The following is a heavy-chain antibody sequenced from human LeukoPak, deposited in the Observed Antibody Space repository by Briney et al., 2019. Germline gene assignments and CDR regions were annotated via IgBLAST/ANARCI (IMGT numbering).Heavy chain of an antibody. D-gene: IGHD3-16*02. CDR1: GFTFSSYS. Sequence: GGSLRLSCAASGFTFSSYSMNWVRQAPGTGLEWVSSISSSSSYIYYADSVKGRFTISRDNAKNSLYLQMNSLRAEDTAVYYCARSNYDYVWGSYRLRAFDIWGQGTMVTVSS. J-gene: IGHJ3*02. V-gene: IGHV3-21*01. CDR2: ISSSSSYI. CDR3: ARSNYDYVWGSYRLRAFDI.